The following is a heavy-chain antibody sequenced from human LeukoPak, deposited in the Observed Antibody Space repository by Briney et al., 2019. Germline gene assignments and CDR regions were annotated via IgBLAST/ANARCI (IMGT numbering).Heavy chain of an antibody. CDR3: ARPDPNSSSWYFAFDI. D-gene: IGHD6-13*01. J-gene: IGHJ3*02. Sequence: KPSETLSLTCTVSGGSISSSSYYWGWIRQPPGKGLEWIGSIYYSGSTYYNPSLKSRVTISVDTSKNQFSLKLSSVTATDTAVYYCARPDPNSSSWYFAFDIWGQGTMDTVSS. CDR1: GGSISSSSYY. CDR2: IYYSGST. V-gene: IGHV4-39*01.